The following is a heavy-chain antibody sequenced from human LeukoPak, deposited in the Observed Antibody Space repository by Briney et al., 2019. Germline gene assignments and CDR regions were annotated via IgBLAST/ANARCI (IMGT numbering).Heavy chain of an antibody. D-gene: IGHD3-3*01. Sequence: ASVKVSGKVSGYTLTELSMHWVRQAPGKGLEWMGGFEPEDGETMYAQKFQGRLTMTEDTSTDTAYMELSSLRSEDTAVYYCATGKQSSISALVDYWGQGTLVTVSS. CDR1: GYTLTELS. CDR2: FEPEDGET. V-gene: IGHV1-24*01. J-gene: IGHJ4*02. CDR3: ATGKQSSISALVDY.